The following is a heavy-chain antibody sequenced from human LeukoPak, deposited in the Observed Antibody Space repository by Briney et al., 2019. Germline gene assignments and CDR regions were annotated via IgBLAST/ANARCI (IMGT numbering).Heavy chain of an antibody. D-gene: IGHD3-10*01. J-gene: IGHJ3*02. V-gene: IGHV3-66*01. Sequence: GGSLRLSCAASGFTVSSNYMSWVRQAPGKGLEWVSVIYSGGSTYYADSVKGRFTISRDNSKNTLYLQMNSLRAEDTAVYYCARVRFRGPEDPDAFDIWGQGTMVTVSS. CDR2: IYSGGST. CDR3: ARVRFRGPEDPDAFDI. CDR1: GFTVSSNY.